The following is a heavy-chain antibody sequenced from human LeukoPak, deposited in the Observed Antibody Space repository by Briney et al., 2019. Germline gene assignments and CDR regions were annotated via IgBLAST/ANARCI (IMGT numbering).Heavy chain of an antibody. Sequence: ASVKVSCKASGYTFTSYYMHWLRQAPGQGLEWMGIINPSGGSTSYAQKFQGRVTMTRDTSTSTVYMELSSLRSEDTAVYYCARDREPTYYDFWSGPLWFDPWGQGTLVTVSS. CDR1: GYTFTSYY. CDR3: ARDREPTYYDFWSGPLWFDP. CDR2: INPSGGST. J-gene: IGHJ5*02. V-gene: IGHV1-46*01. D-gene: IGHD3-3*01.